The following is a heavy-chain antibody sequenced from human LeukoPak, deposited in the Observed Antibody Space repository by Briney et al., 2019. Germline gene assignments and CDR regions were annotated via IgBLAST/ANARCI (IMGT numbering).Heavy chain of an antibody. J-gene: IGHJ6*02. Sequence: SETLSLTCAVYGGSFSGYYWSWIRQPPGKGLEWIGEINHSGTINSKPSLRSRVTISIHTSERQFSLELSSVAAADTAVYYCARGPGGTISGVYGMDVWGQGTTVTVSS. CDR2: INHSGTI. CDR3: ARGPGGTISGVYGMDV. D-gene: IGHD3-3*01. CDR1: GGSFSGYY. V-gene: IGHV4-34*01.